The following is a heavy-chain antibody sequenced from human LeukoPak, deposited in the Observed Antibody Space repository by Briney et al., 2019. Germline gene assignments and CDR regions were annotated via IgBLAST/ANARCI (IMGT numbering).Heavy chain of an antibody. D-gene: IGHD2-2*03. CDR2: IYYSGST. CDR3: ARVLGYCSSTSCYGATHDY. V-gene: IGHV4-30-4*01. Sequence: SETLSLTCTVSGGSISSGDYYWSWIRQPPGKGLEWIGYIYYSGSTYYNPSLKSRVTISVDTSKNQFSLKLSSVTAADTAVYYCARVLGYCSSTSCYGATHDYWGQGTLVTVSS. J-gene: IGHJ4*02. CDR1: GGSISSGDYY.